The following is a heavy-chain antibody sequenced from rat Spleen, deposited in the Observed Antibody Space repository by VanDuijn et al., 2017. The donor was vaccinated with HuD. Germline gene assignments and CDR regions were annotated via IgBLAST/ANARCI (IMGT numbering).Heavy chain of an antibody. D-gene: IGHD1-7*01. J-gene: IGHJ2*01. Sequence: EVQLQESGPGLVKPSQSISLTCSVTGYSITSNYWGWIRKFPGNKMEWMGYISYSGSTSYNPSLKSRISITRDTSKNQFFLQLNSVTTEDTATYYCARYSGLWVYYFDYWGQGVMATVSS. CDR3: ARYSGLWVYYFDY. CDR2: ISYSGST. CDR1: GYSITSNY. V-gene: IGHV3-1*01.